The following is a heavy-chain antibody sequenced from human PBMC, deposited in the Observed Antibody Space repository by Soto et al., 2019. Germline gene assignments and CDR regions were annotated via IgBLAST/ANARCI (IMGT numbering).Heavy chain of an antibody. CDR2: IYHSGST. V-gene: IGHV4-4*02. Sequence: QVQLQESGPGLVKPSGTLSLTCAVSGGSISSSNWWSWVHQPPGKGLEWIGEIYHSGSTNYNPSLKSRVTISVDKSKNQFSLKLSSVTAADTAVYYCARSQYYDFWSGLGLVLGMDVWGQGTTVTVSS. D-gene: IGHD3-3*01. CDR3: ARSQYYDFWSGLGLVLGMDV. CDR1: GGSISSSNW. J-gene: IGHJ6*02.